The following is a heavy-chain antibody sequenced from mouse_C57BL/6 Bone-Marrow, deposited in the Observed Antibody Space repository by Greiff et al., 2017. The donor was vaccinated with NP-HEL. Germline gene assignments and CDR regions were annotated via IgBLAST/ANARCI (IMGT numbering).Heavy chain of an antibody. D-gene: IGHD2-4*01. CDR2: ISSGGSYT. CDR3: ARQGRLGAWFAY. CDR1: GFTFSSYG. Sequence: EVQLVESGGDLVKPGGSLKLSCAASGFTFSSYGMSWVRQTPDKRLEWVATISSGGSYTYYPDSVKGRFTISRDNAKNTLYLQMSSLKSEDTAMYYCARQGRLGAWFAYWGQGTLVTVSA. J-gene: IGHJ3*01. V-gene: IGHV5-6*01.